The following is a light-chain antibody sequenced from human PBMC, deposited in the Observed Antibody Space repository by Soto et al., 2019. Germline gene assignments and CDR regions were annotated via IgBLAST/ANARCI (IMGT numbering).Light chain of an antibody. Sequence: DIQMTQSPSTLSASVGDRVAITCRASQSIRSLLAWYQQKPGKAPKVLIYDASNLESGVPSRFSGSGSGTEFTLTISNLQPDDIATYYCQQYENYWTFGQGTKVDIK. V-gene: IGKV1-5*01. CDR1: QSIRSL. CDR3: QQYENYWT. J-gene: IGKJ1*01. CDR2: DAS.